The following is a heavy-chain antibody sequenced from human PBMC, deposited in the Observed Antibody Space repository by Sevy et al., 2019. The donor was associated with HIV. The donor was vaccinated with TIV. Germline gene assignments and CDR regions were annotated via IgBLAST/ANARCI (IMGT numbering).Heavy chain of an antibody. CDR1: GFTFSSFS. CDR3: ARESASGTPGGVYYYYYNMDV. Sequence: GGSLGLSCAASGFTFSSFSMNWVRQAPGKGPEWISYISTRSSAIYYADSMKGRFTISSDNSKNSLYLQMNSLRAEDTAVYYCARESASGTPGGVYYYYYNMDVWGQGTTVTVSS. CDR2: ISTRSSAI. J-gene: IGHJ6*02. V-gene: IGHV3-48*01. D-gene: IGHD6-13*01.